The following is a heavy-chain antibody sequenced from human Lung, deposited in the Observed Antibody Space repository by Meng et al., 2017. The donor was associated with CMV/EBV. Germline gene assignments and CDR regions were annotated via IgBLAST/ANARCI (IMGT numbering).Heavy chain of an antibody. CDR1: GGSISSSSYY. CDR3: VTETGYNYDN. V-gene: IGHV4-39*07. Sequence: QWQLAGSGPGQGQPSETLSLTCSGSGGSISSSSYYWGWIRQSPGKGLEWIGSIYFSGNTYYNPSLKSRVTMSVGTAQNKFSLTLRSVTAADTAVYYCVTETGYNYDNWGQGALVTVSS. J-gene: IGHJ4*02. D-gene: IGHD5-24*01. CDR2: IYFSGNT.